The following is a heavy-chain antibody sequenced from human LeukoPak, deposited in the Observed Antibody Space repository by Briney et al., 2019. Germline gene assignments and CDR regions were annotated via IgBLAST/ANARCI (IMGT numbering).Heavy chain of an antibody. V-gene: IGHV1-18*01. CDR2: ISAYNGNT. J-gene: IGHJ4*02. CDR3: ARKRYGSKFDY. Sequence: ASVKVSCKASGYTFTSYGISWVRQAPGQGLEWMGWISAYNGNTNYAQKFQGRVTMTRDTSISTAYMELSRLRSDDTAVYYCARKRYGSKFDYWGQGTLVTVSS. CDR1: GYTFTSYG. D-gene: IGHD3-16*01.